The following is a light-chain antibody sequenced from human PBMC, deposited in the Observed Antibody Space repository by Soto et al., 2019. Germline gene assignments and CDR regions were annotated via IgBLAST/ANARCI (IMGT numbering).Light chain of an antibody. CDR3: QQYNSYSPTWT. J-gene: IGKJ1*01. V-gene: IGKV1-5*01. CDR2: DAS. CDR1: QSISSW. Sequence: DIQMTQSPSTLSASVGDRVTITCRASQSISSWLAWYQQKPGKAPKLLIYDASSLESGFPSRFSGSGSGTEFTLTISTLQPDDFATYYCQQYNSYSPTWTFGQGTKVEIK.